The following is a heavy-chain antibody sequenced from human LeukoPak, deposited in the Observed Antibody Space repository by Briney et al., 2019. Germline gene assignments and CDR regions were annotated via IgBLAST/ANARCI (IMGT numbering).Heavy chain of an antibody. V-gene: IGHV5-51*01. Sequence: GESLKISCKGSGYSFTTYWIGWVRQMPGKGLEWMGIIYPGDSDTRYSPSFQGQVTISADKTISTAYLQWSSLKASDTAMYYCARPPTYSSSWDDAFDIWGQGTMVTVSS. J-gene: IGHJ3*02. CDR1: GYSFTTYW. CDR3: ARPPTYSSSWDDAFDI. D-gene: IGHD6-13*01. CDR2: IYPGDSDT.